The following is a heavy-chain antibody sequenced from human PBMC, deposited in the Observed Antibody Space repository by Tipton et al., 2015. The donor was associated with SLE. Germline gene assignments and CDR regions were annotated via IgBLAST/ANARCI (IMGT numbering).Heavy chain of an antibody. CDR2: INHSGST. Sequence: LRLSCAEYGGSFSGYYWSWIRQPPGKGLEGIGEINHSGSTNYNPSLKRRVTISVDTSKNQFSLKLSSVTAADTAVYYCARTGSSSSVGMDVWGQGTLVTVSS. J-gene: IGHJ4*02. CDR1: GGSFSGYY. D-gene: IGHD6-13*01. CDR3: ARTGSSSSVGMDV. V-gene: IGHV4-34*01.